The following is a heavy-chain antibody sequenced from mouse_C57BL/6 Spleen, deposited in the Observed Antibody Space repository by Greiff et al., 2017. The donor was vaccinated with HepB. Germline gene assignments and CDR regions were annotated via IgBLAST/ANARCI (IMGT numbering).Heavy chain of an antibody. J-gene: IGHJ4*01. CDR3: ARETYYSNYGAMDY. D-gene: IGHD2-5*01. CDR1: GYTFTSYW. Sequence: QVQLQQPGAELVKPGASVKLSCKASGYTFTSYWMQWVKQRPGQGLEWIGEIDPSDSYTNYNQKFKGKATLTVDTSSSTAYMQLSSLTSEDSAVYYCARETYYSNYGAMDYWGQGTSVTVSS. CDR2: IDPSDSYT. V-gene: IGHV1-50*01.